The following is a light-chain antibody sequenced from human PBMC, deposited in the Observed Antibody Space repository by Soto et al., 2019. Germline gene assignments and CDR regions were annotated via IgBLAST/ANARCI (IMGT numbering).Light chain of an antibody. CDR3: RTYDKAPWT. V-gene: IGKV1-27*01. CDR2: GAS. CDR1: QGIINF. Sequence: TCRASQGIINFLAWYQQKPGKVPKLLVYGASTLHSGVPSRFSASGSGTDFILTISSLQSEDVATYYCRTYDKAPWTFGPGTKVDI. J-gene: IGKJ1*01.